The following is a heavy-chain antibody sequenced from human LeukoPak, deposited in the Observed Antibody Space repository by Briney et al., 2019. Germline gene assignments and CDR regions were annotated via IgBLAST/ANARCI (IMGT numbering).Heavy chain of an antibody. CDR3: ARARKLRYFDWSTSY. V-gene: IGHV3-30*02. J-gene: IGHJ4*02. CDR1: GFNFGSDA. D-gene: IGHD3-9*01. CDR2: IWSDGSND. Sequence: GGSLRLSCTASGFNFGSDAMHWVRQAPGKGLEWVAFIWSDGSNDHYADSVKGRFTISRDNSKNTLYLQMNSLRAEDTAVYYCARARKLRYFDWSTSYWGQGTLVTVSS.